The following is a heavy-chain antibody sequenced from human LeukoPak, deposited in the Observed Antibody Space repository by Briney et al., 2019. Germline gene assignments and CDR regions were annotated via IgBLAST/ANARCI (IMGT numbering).Heavy chain of an antibody. V-gene: IGHV3-33*01. Sequence: GRSLRLSCAASGFTFSSYGMHWVRQAPGKGLEWVAVIWYEGSNKYYVDSVKGRFTISRDISKSTLYLQMNSLRAEDTAVYYCARSRAYDCFDYWGQGTLVSVSS. CDR3: ARSRAYDCFDY. CDR1: GFTFSSYG. J-gene: IGHJ4*02. CDR2: IWYEGSNK. D-gene: IGHD5-12*01.